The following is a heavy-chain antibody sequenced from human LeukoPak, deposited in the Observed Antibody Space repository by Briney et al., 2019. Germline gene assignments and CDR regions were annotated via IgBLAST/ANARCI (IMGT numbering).Heavy chain of an antibody. CDR3: ARGLLDFWSGYYLDWFDP. Sequence: SQTLSLTCAVYGGSLRGYYWSWIRQPPGKGREGIGEINHSGSTNYNPSLKSRVTISVDTSKNQFSLKLSSVTAADTAVYYCARGLLDFWSGYYLDWFDPWGQGTLVTVSS. J-gene: IGHJ5*02. V-gene: IGHV4-34*01. CDR2: INHSGST. D-gene: IGHD3-3*01. CDR1: GGSLRGYY.